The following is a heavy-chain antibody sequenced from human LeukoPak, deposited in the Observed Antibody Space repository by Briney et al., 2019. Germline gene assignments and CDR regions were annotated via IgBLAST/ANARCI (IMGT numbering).Heavy chain of an antibody. J-gene: IGHJ4*02. CDR2: IHHTGST. D-gene: IGHD3-10*01. Sequence: PSETLSLTCTVSGGSMSGYFWSWIRQPPGKGLVWIGYIHHTGSTAYNPSFKGRVIMSVDTSRNQFSLNLSSVTAADTAVYYCARGSGYFDHWGQGALVTVSS. CDR3: ARGSGYFDH. V-gene: IGHV4-59*01. CDR1: GGSMSGYF.